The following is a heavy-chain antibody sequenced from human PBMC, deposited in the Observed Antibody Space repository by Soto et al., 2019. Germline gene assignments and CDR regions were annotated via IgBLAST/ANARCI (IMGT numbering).Heavy chain of an antibody. J-gene: IGHJ6*02. V-gene: IGHV3-7*05. CDR2: ITDDGSEK. CDR3: ARDWGTPGRVSAVGYDYHYGMEV. D-gene: IGHD3-22*01. CDR1: EFTFNTYW. Sequence: EVQLVESGGVLVQPGGSLRLSCLASEFTFNTYWMNWVRQAPGRGLEWVANITDDGSEKNYVDSVKGRFTISRDNAKNSLYLQMNSLRGEDTAVYFCARDWGTPGRVSAVGYDYHYGMEVWGQGPTVTVSS.